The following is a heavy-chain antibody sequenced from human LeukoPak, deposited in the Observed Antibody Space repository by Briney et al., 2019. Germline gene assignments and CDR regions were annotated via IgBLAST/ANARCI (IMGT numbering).Heavy chain of an antibody. J-gene: IGHJ3*02. Sequence: PSQTLSLTCTVSGGSISSGDYYWSWIREPPGKGLEGFGYIYYRGSTYYNPSLKTRVTISVDTSKNQFSLKLSSVTAADTAVYYCARYSRDTAMVINAFDIWGQGTMVTVSS. CDR2: IYYRGST. CDR1: GGSISSGDYY. V-gene: IGHV4-30-4*08. CDR3: ARYSRDTAMVINAFDI. D-gene: IGHD5-18*01.